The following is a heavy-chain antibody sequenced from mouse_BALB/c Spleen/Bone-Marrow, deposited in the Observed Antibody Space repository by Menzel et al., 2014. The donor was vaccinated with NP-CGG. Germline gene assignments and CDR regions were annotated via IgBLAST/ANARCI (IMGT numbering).Heavy chain of an antibody. V-gene: IGHV1-14*01. CDR2: IIPSNDVT. CDR1: GYTFTSYV. CDR3: ARKRGGAMDY. J-gene: IGHJ4*01. Sequence: VQLQQSGPELVKPGASVKMSCKASGYTFTSYVMHWVKQKPGQGLEWIGYIIPSNDVTKYNEKFKGKATLTSDKSSSTAYMELSSLTSEDSAVYYGARKRGGAMDYWGPGTSVTVSS.